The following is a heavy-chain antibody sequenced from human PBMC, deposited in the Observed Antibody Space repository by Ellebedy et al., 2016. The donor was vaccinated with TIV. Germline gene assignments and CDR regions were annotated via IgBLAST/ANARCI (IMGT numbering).Heavy chain of an antibody. Sequence: GESLKISCLGSGFAFSSYGMHWVRQAPGKGLEWVSYIDSGSGTMYYADSVKDRFIISRDNGKSSLYLQMNSLRAEDTAVYYCARDAMIWIFDNWGQGTLVTVPS. D-gene: IGHD3-22*01. J-gene: IGHJ4*02. CDR1: GFAFSSYG. CDR3: ARDAMIWIFDN. V-gene: IGHV3-48*01. CDR2: IDSGSGTM.